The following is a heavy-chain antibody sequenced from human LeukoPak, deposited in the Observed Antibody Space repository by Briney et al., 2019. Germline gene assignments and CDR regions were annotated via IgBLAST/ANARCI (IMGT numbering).Heavy chain of an antibody. V-gene: IGHV3-21*01. CDR3: AREPSGGYCRSSSCSRYFQH. CDR2: ISASDTYI. Sequence: GGSLRLSCAASGFTVSTNYMSWVRQAPGKGLEWVSSISASDTYINYADSLKGRFTISRDNAKNSLYLQMNSLRAEDTAVYYCAREPSGGYCRSSSCSRYFQHWGQGTLVTVSS. CDR1: GFTVSTNY. J-gene: IGHJ1*01. D-gene: IGHD2-2*01.